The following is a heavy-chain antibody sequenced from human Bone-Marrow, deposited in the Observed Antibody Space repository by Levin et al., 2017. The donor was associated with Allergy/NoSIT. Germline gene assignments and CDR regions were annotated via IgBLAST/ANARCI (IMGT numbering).Heavy chain of an antibody. CDR1: GFDFSTYW. J-gene: IGHJ4*02. V-gene: IGHV3-7*03. D-gene: IGHD3/OR15-3a*01. CDR2: IKEDGSEM. Sequence: GGSLRLSCAVSGFDFSTYWMSWARQAPGKGLEWVADIKEDGSEMYYVDPVKGRFTIPRDNAKNSFYLQMNSLRADDTAVYYCAREDFESYYFDHWGQGTLVTVSS. CDR3: AREDFESYYFDH.